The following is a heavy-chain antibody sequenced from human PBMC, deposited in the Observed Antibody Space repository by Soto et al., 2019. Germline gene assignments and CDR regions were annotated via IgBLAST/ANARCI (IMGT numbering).Heavy chain of an antibody. J-gene: IGHJ3*02. Sequence: PSETLSLTCTVSGGSISSYYWSWIRQPPGKGLEWIGYIYYSGSTNYNPSLKSRVTISVDTSKNQFSLKLSSVTAADTAVYYCARVLTRYSSGWPRSNDAFDIWGQGTMVTVSS. D-gene: IGHD6-19*01. CDR2: IYYSGST. CDR1: GGSISSYY. V-gene: IGHV4-59*01. CDR3: ARVLTRYSSGWPRSNDAFDI.